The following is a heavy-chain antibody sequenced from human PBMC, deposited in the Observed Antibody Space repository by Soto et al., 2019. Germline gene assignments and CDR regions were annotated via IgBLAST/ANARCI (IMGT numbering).Heavy chain of an antibody. V-gene: IGHV4-31*03. Sequence: QVQLQESGPGLVKPSQTLSLTCTVSGGSISSGGYYWSWIRQHPGKGLEWIGYIYYSGSTYYNPSLKGRVTISVDTSKNQFSLKLSSVTAADTAVYYCAITMVRGVPYWYFDLWGRGTLVTVSS. D-gene: IGHD3-10*01. CDR3: AITMVRGVPYWYFDL. CDR1: GGSISSGGYY. J-gene: IGHJ2*01. CDR2: IYYSGST.